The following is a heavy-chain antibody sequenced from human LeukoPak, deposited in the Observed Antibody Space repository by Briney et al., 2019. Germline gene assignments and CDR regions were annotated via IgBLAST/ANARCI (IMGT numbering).Heavy chain of an antibody. CDR3: ARERSSYYDSSGPGAFDI. J-gene: IGHJ3*02. D-gene: IGHD3-22*01. Sequence: GGSLRLSCEASGFTFRTYSMNWVRQAPGQGLEWISYISSTGTYFNYADSVKGRFTISRDSAKNSLYLQMNSLRAEDTAVYYCARERSSYYDSSGPGAFDIWGQGTMVTVSS. CDR2: ISSTGTYF. CDR1: GFTFRTYS. V-gene: IGHV3-21*01.